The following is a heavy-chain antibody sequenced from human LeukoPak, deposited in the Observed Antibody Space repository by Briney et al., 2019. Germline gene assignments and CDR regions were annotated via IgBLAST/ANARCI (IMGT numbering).Heavy chain of an antibody. J-gene: IGHJ4*02. D-gene: IGHD2-2*01. CDR3: ARVMGRYCSSTSCYVGY. Sequence: PGGSLRLSCAASGITFSSYAMHWVHQAPGKGLEWVAVISYDGSNKYYADSVKGRFTISRDNSKNTLYLQMNSLRAEDTAVYYCARVMGRYCSSTSCYVGYWGQGTLVTVSS. CDR1: GITFSSYA. CDR2: ISYDGSNK. V-gene: IGHV3-30*04.